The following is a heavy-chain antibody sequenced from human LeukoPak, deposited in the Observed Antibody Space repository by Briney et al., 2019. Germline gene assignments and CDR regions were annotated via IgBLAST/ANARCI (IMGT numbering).Heavy chain of an antibody. Sequence: SETLSLICTVSGGSFSSHYWSWIRQPPGRGLEWVGYIHTSGRTSYNSFLTSRVTMSVDTSNNHFSLRLSSVTVADTAVYYCARSFYDFLTGYYLDVWGKGTTVTVSS. V-gene: IGHV4-4*09. CDR1: GGSFSSHY. CDR2: IHTSGRT. D-gene: IGHD3-9*01. CDR3: ARSFYDFLTGYYLDV. J-gene: IGHJ6*04.